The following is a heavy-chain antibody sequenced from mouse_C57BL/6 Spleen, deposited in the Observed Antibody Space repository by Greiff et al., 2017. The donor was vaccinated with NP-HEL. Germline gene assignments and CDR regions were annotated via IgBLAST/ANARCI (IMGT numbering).Heavy chain of an antibody. CDR2: IDPSDSYT. J-gene: IGHJ1*03. D-gene: IGHD6-1*01. CDR1: GYTFTSYW. V-gene: IGHV1-69*01. Sequence: VQLQQPGAELVMPGASVKLSCKASGYTFTSYWMHWVKQRPGQGLEWIGEIDPSDSYTNYNQKFKGKSTLTVDKSSSTAYMQLSSLTSEDSAVYYCARRHRYWYFDVWGTGTTVTVSS. CDR3: ARRHRYWYFDV.